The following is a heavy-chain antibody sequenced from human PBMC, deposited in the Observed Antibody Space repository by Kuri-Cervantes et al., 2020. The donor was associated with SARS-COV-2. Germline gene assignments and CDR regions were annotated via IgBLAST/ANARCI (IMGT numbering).Heavy chain of an antibody. V-gene: IGHV3-30-3*01. CDR3: ARNLGVLAFGELLD. CDR2: ISYDGSNK. J-gene: IGHJ4*02. D-gene: IGHD3-10*01. Sequence: GGSLRLSCAASGFTFSSYAMHWVRQAPGKGLEWVAVISYDGSNKYYADSVKGRFTISRDNSKNTLYLQMNSLRAEDTAVYYCARNLGVLAFGELLDWGQGILVTVSS. CDR1: GFTFSSYA.